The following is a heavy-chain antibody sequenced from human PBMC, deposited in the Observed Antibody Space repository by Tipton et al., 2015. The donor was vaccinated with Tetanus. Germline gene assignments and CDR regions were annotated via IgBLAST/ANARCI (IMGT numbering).Heavy chain of an antibody. CDR2: LSYRGRT. CDR1: GGSMSTSGHY. CDR3: AKVGGWGDYFDS. Sequence: LRLSCIVSGGSMSTSGHYGAWVRQSPGQGLEWIGSLSYRGRTYYNPSLKSRVTMSIDTPEGQFSLKLTSVTSADTAVYYCAKVGGWGDYFDSWGQGTLVTVSS. J-gene: IGHJ4*02. D-gene: IGHD1-26*01. V-gene: IGHV4-39*07.